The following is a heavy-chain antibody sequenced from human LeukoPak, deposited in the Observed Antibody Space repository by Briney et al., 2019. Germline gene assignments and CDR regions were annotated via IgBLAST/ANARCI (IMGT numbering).Heavy chain of an antibody. V-gene: IGHV1-2*02. D-gene: IGHD2-8*01. CDR3: ARGGLRVMVYRLYYMDV. Sequence: ASVKVSCKASGYSFTGYYMHWVRQAPGQGLEWMGWINPNSGDTKYAQKFQGRVTMTRDTSISTAYMELTRPRSDDTAVYYCARGGLRVMVYRLYYMDVWGKGTTVTVSS. CDR1: GYSFTGYY. CDR2: INPNSGDT. J-gene: IGHJ6*03.